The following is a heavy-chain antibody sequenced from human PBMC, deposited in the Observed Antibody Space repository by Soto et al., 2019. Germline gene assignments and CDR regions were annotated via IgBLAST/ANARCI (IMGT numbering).Heavy chain of an antibody. Sequence: PSETLSLTCAAYGGSLSDSYWSGIRQPPGKGLEWIGEINHSRSTNYNPSLKSRVTISVDTSKNQFSLKVSSVTAADTAVYYCARTPRAVAGTAGMDVWGQGTTVT. CDR2: INHSRST. CDR3: ARTPRAVAGTAGMDV. CDR1: GGSLSDSY. J-gene: IGHJ6*02. D-gene: IGHD6-19*01. V-gene: IGHV4-34*01.